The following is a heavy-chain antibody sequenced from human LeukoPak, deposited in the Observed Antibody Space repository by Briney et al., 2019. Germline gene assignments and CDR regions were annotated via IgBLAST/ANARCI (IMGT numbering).Heavy chain of an antibody. CDR1: GGSISSYY. CDR3: ARERNYYDSSGYYYPYYFDY. Sequence: SETLSLTCTVSGGSISSYYWSWIRQPPGKGLEWIGYIYYSGSTNYNPSLKSRVTISVDTSKNQFSLKLSSVTAADTAVYYCARERNYYDSSGYYYPYYFDYWGQGTLVTVSS. CDR2: IYYSGST. D-gene: IGHD3-22*01. V-gene: IGHV4-59*12. J-gene: IGHJ4*02.